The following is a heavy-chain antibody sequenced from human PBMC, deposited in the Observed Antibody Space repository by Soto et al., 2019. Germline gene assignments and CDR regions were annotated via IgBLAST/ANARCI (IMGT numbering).Heavy chain of an antibody. CDR1: GGSFSGYY. V-gene: IGHV4-34*01. D-gene: IGHD6-13*01. CDR3: ARGRGYSSSWYVSPASHYFDY. CDR2: INHSGST. J-gene: IGHJ4*02. Sequence: SETLSLTCAVYGGSFSGYYWSWIRQPPGKGLEWIGEINHSGSTNYNPSLKSRVTISVDTSKNQFSLKLSSVTAADTAVYYCARGRGYSSSWYVSPASHYFDYWGQGTLVTVSS.